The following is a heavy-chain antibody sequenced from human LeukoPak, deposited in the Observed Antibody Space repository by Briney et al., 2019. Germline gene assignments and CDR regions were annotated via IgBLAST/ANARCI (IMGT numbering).Heavy chain of an antibody. Sequence: GGSLRLSCAASGFTVSQNYMSWVRQAPGRGLEWVSLIYADGATHYADSVKGRFTISRDNSKNTVYLEMNSLRPEDTAVYYCARGRAGTKAWVEFDPWGQGTLVTVSS. V-gene: IGHV3-66*02. CDR3: ARGRAGTKAWVEFDP. CDR1: GFTVSQNY. CDR2: IYADGAT. J-gene: IGHJ5*02. D-gene: IGHD3-10*01.